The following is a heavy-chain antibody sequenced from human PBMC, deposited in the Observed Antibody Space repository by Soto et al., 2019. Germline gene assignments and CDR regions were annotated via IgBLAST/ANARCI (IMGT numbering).Heavy chain of an antibody. D-gene: IGHD2-8*01. CDR3: AKHQSNGSPDY. J-gene: IGHJ4*02. Sequence: EAQLLESGGALVQPGGSLRLSCAASGFTFSSYAMSWVRQAPGKGLEWVSLISASGGGTYYTDSVKGRFTISRDNAKNTLYLQMNSLSAEDTAVFYCAKHQSNGSPDYWGQGTLVTVSS. V-gene: IGHV3-23*01. CDR1: GFTFSSYA. CDR2: ISASGGGT.